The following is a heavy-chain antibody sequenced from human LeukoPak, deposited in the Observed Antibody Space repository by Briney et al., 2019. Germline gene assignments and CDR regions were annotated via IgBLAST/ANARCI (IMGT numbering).Heavy chain of an antibody. J-gene: IGHJ4*02. CDR2: IYASGST. Sequence: KTSETLSLTCTVSGASMSSFYWTWVRQPAGKRLEWIGRIYASGSTSYNPSLQSRVTMSVDTSKSQFSLNLNSVTAADTAVYYCTRGVLEWLFDFWGPGTLVTVSS. D-gene: IGHD3-3*01. CDR1: GASMSSFY. CDR3: TRGVLEWLFDF. V-gene: IGHV4-4*07.